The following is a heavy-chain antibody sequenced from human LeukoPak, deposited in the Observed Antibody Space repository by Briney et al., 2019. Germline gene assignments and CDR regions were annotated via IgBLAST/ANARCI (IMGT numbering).Heavy chain of an antibody. Sequence: GGSLRLSCAASGFTFSSYEMNWVRQAPGKGLEWVSYISSSGSTIYYADSVKGRFTISRDNAKNSLYLQINSLRAEDTAVYYCASPIAVAGPYYFDYWGQGTLVTVSS. V-gene: IGHV3-48*03. CDR3: ASPIAVAGPYYFDY. CDR1: GFTFSSYE. CDR2: ISSSGSTI. D-gene: IGHD6-19*01. J-gene: IGHJ4*02.